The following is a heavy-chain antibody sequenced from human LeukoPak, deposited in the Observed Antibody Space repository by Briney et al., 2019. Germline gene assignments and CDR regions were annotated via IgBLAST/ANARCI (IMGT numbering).Heavy chain of an antibody. CDR3: ASTPDFWSGYYTGEGYYFDY. D-gene: IGHD3-3*01. Sequence: SETLSLTCTVSGGSVSNGNYYWSWIRQHPGKGLEWIGYIYYSGSTYYNPSLKSRVTISVDTSKNQFSLKLSSVTAADTAVYYCASTPDFWSGYYTGEGYYFDYWGQGTLVTVSS. CDR1: GGSVSNGNYY. V-gene: IGHV4-31*03. J-gene: IGHJ4*02. CDR2: IYYSGST.